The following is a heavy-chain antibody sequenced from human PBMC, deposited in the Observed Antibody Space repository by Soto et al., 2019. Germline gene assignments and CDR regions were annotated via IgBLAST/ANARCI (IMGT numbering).Heavy chain of an antibody. CDR1: GGSISSYY. CDR2: IYYSGST. V-gene: IGHV4-59*01. D-gene: IGHD3-3*01. Sequence: SETLSLTCTVSGGSISSYYWSWIRQPPGKGLEWIGYIYYSGSTNYNPSLKSRVTISVDTSKNQFSLKLSSVTAADTAVYYCARDLGGYYVYWGQGTLVTVSS. CDR3: ARDLGGYYVY. J-gene: IGHJ4*02.